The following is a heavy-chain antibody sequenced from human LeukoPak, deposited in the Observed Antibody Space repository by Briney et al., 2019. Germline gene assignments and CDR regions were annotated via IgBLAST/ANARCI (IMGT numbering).Heavy chain of an antibody. V-gene: IGHV3-53*01. Sequence: GGSLRLSCAASGFTVSSNYMSWVRQAPGKGLECVSVLYSGGNTYCADSVKGRFTISRDNSKNTLYLQMDSLRAEDTAVYYCARIDRSWAFDIWGQGTMVTVPS. D-gene: IGHD3-22*01. CDR1: GFTVSSNY. CDR2: LYSGGNT. CDR3: ARIDRSWAFDI. J-gene: IGHJ3*02.